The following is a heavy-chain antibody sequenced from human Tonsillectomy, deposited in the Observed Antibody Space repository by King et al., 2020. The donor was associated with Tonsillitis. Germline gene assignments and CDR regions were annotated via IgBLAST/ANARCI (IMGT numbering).Heavy chain of an antibody. D-gene: IGHD3-10*01. J-gene: IGHJ4*02. CDR3: ARQREVYGSGSYALAY. V-gene: IGHV3-30-3*01. Sequence: VQLVESGGGVVQPGRSLRLSCAASGFSFSSFAMHWVRQTPGMGLEWVALISFDGTNIYSAESMQGRFTISRDNSKSMLYLQMNSLRTEDTAVYYCARQREVYGSGSYALAYWGQGTLVTVSS. CDR2: ISFDGTNI. CDR1: GFSFSSFA.